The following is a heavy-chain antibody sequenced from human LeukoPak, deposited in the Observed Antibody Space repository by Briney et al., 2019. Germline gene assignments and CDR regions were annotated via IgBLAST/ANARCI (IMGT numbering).Heavy chain of an antibody. CDR1: GGSISSYY. Sequence: PSETLSLTCTVSGGSISSYYWSWIRQPPGKGLEWIGYIYYSGNTNYNPSLKSRVTISIDTSKNQFSLKLTSVTAADTAVYYCARSGYSSGWSFDYGGQGTLVTVSS. CDR3: ARSGYSSGWSFDY. V-gene: IGHV4-59*01. CDR2: IYYSGNT. D-gene: IGHD6-19*01. J-gene: IGHJ4*02.